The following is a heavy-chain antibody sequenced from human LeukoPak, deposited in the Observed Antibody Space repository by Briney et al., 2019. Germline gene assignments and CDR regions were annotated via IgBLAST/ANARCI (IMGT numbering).Heavy chain of an antibody. CDR1: GYTFTSYY. Sequence: GASVKVSCKASGYTFTSYYMHWVRQAPGQGLEWMGWISAYNGNTNYAQKLQGRVTMTTDTSTSTAYMELRSLRSDDTAVYYCARDGEQWLRPFGGGSYYYYGMDVWGQGTTVTVSS. V-gene: IGHV1-18*04. J-gene: IGHJ6*02. CDR2: ISAYNGNT. D-gene: IGHD6-19*01. CDR3: ARDGEQWLRPFGGGSYYYYGMDV.